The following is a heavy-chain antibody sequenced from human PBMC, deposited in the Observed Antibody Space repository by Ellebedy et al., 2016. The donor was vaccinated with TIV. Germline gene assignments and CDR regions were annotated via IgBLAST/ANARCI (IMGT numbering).Heavy chain of an antibody. J-gene: IGHJ3*02. CDR2: ISHDGRNE. Sequence: GESLKISCAASEFTFNWHGMHWVRQTPGKGLEWVAVISHDGRNEDYADSVRGRFTISRDNSKNTLYLKMNSLRLEDTAVYYCARARINQLYGFDIWGQGTMVTVSS. D-gene: IGHD1-14*01. CDR3: ARARINQLYGFDI. V-gene: IGHV3-30*01. CDR1: EFTFNWHG.